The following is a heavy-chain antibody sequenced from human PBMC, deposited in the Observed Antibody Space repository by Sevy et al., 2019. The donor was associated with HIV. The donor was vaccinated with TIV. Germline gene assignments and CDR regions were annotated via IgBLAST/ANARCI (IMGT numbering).Heavy chain of an antibody. CDR2: IYSDGDT. J-gene: IGHJ3*02. CDR1: GFTVSSNY. D-gene: IGHD6-19*01. CDR3: ARPYRSGWANAFDI. Sequence: GGSLRLSCAASGFTVSSNYMTWVRQAPGEGLEWVSIIYSDGDTYCADSVKGRFTLSRDNSKNTVYLQMNSLRADDTAVYYCARPYRSGWANAFDIWGQGTMVTVSS. V-gene: IGHV3-66*04.